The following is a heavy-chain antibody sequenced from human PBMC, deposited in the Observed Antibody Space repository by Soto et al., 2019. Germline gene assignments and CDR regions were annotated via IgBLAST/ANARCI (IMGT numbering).Heavy chain of an antibody. CDR1: GFTFSGFW. V-gene: IGHV3-74*01. Sequence: EVQLVESGGGLVQPGGSLRLSCTASGFTFSGFWMHWVRQAPGKGLVWVSRINGDGSVTNYADSVKGRFTSSRDNAKNTEDLQMNTLRIEDTAVYYCVRVKVTSGWGAFDYWCQGTLVTVSS. J-gene: IGHJ4*02. CDR3: VRVKVTSGWGAFDY. D-gene: IGHD6-19*01. CDR2: INGDGSVT.